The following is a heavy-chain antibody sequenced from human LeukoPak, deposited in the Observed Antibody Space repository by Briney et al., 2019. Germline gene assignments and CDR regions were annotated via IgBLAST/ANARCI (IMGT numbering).Heavy chain of an antibody. J-gene: IGHJ4*02. V-gene: IGHV3-13*01. CDR1: GFTFSSYD. CDR3: ARGSPGPAGYYFDY. CDR2: IGTAGDA. Sequence: PGGSLRLSCAASGFTFSSYDMHWVRQATGKGLEWVSAIGTAGDAYYPGYVKGRFTISRKNAKNSLYLQMNSLRAGDTAVYYGARGSPGPAGYYFDYWGQGTLVTVSS.